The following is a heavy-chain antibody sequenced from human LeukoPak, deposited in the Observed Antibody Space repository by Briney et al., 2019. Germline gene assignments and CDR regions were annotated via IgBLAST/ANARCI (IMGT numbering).Heavy chain of an antibody. J-gene: IGHJ6*03. D-gene: IGHD5-24*01. CDR3: AREGDGRYYYYMDV. Sequence: GGSLRLSCAASGFTFSSYSMNWVRQAPGKGLEWVSYISSSSSTIYYADSVKGRFTISRDNAKNSLYLQMNSLRAEDTAVYYCAREGDGRYYYYMDVWGKGTTVTISS. V-gene: IGHV3-48*01. CDR2: ISSSSSTI. CDR1: GFTFSSYS.